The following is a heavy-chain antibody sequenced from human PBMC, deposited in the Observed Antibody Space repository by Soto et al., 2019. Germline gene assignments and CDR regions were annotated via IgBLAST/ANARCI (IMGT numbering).Heavy chain of an antibody. Sequence: ASVKVSCKASGYTFTSYDINWVRQATGQGLEWMGWMNPNSGNTGYAQKFQGRVTMTRNTSISTAYMELSSLRSEDTAVYYCARVRYYYYYMDGWGKGSTVTVSS. V-gene: IGHV1-8*01. CDR1: GYTFTSYD. CDR2: MNPNSGNT. CDR3: ARVRYYYYYMDG. J-gene: IGHJ6*03.